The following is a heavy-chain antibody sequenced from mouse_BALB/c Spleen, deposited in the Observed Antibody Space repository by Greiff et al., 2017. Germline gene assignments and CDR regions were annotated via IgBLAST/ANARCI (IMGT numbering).Heavy chain of an antibody. CDR2: IYPGDGDT. CDR3: ARDITRYFDY. D-gene: IGHD1-1*01. Sequence: VQRVESGAELVRPGSSVKISCKASGYAFSSYWMNWVKQRPGQGLEWIGQIYPGDGDTNYNGKFKGKATLTADKSSSTAYMQLSSLTSEDSAVYYCARDITRYFDYWGQGTTLTVSS. CDR1: GYAFSSYW. V-gene: IGHV1-80*01. J-gene: IGHJ2*01.